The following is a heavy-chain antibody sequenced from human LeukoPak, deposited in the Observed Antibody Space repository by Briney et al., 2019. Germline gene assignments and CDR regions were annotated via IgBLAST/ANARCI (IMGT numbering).Heavy chain of an antibody. D-gene: IGHD2-2*01. CDR1: GGSISSGGYY. V-gene: IGHV4-30-2*02. CDR3: ARRASRSSTRNYYYMDV. CDR2: IYHSGST. J-gene: IGHJ6*03. Sequence: SETLSLTCTVSGGSISSGGYYWSWIRQPPGKGLEWVGYIYHSGSTYYNPSLKSRVTISVDRSKNQFSLKLSSVTAADTAVYYCARRASRSSTRNYYYMDVWGKGTTVTVSS.